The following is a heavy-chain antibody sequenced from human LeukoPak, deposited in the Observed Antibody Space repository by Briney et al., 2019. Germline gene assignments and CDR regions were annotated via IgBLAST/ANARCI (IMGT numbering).Heavy chain of an antibody. CDR2: IWYDGSYK. V-gene: IGHV3-33*06. D-gene: IGHD3-22*01. J-gene: IGHJ1*01. CDR3: AKGDTYDSSGYYYPQYFQH. Sequence: GGSLRLSCAASGFTFSSYGMHWVRQAPGKGLEWVAVIWYDGSYKYYADSVKGRFTISRDNSKNTLYPQMNSLRAEDTAVYYCAKGDTYDSSGYYYPQYFQHWGQGTLVTVSS. CDR1: GFTFSSYG.